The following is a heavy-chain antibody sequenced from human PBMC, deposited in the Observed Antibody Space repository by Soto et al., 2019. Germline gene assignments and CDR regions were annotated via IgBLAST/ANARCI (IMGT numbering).Heavy chain of an antibody. CDR3: ARILGATVPGWFDP. CDR2: IYHTEST. Sequence: NPSEILSLTCAVFGDSISSSSWWSWVRQPPGKGLEWIGEIYHTESTLYNPSLKSRVTISIDKSKNQFSLRLSSVTAADTAVYYCARILGATVPGWFDPWGQGTLVTVS. CDR1: GDSISSSSW. J-gene: IGHJ5*02. D-gene: IGHD1-26*01. V-gene: IGHV4-4*02.